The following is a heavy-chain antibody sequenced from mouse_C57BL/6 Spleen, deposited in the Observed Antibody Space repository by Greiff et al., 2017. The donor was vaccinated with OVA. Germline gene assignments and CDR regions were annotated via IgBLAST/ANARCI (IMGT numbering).Heavy chain of an antibody. CDR1: GYTFTSYW. V-gene: IGHV1-69*01. CDR3: ARSTGGTTVVNAMGY. D-gene: IGHD1-1*01. CDR2: IDPSDSYT. J-gene: IGHJ4*01. Sequence: VQLQQPGAELVMPGASVKLSCKASGYTFTSYWMHWVKQRPGQGLEWIGEIDPSDSYTNYNQKFKGKSTLTVDKSSSTAYMQLSSLTSEDSAVYYCARSTGGTTVVNAMGYWGQGTSVTVSS.